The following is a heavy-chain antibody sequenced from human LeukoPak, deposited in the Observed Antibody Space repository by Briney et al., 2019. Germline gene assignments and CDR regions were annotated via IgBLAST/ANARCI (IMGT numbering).Heavy chain of an antibody. Sequence: ASVKVSCKASGYTFTTYGISWLRQAPGQGLEWMGWISPYNGNTDYAQKVQGRVSMTTDTSTSTAYMELRSLRSDDTAVYYCARDKVEMATIFDYWGQGSLVTVSS. V-gene: IGHV1-18*01. CDR3: ARDKVEMATIFDY. CDR1: GYTFTTYG. J-gene: IGHJ4*02. D-gene: IGHD5-24*01. CDR2: ISPYNGNT.